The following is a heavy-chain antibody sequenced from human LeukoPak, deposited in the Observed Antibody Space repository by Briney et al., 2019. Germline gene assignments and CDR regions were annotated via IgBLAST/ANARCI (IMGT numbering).Heavy chain of an antibody. CDR1: GFTFSRYW. J-gene: IGHJ4*02. CDR3: ARDLFPSGTEPSGY. V-gene: IGHV3-7*01. Sequence: GGSLRLSCAASGFTFSRYWMSWVRQAPGKGPEWVANIKEDGSEKYYVDSVKGRFTISKDNAKNSLYLQMNSLRAEDTAVYYCARDLFPSGTEPSGYWGQGTLVTVSS. CDR2: IKEDGSEK. D-gene: IGHD1-14*01.